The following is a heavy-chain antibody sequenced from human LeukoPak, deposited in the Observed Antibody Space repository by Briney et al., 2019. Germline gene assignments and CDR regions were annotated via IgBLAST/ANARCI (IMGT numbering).Heavy chain of an antibody. D-gene: IGHD5-12*01. CDR1: GGTFTSYA. V-gene: IGHV1-69*06. Sequence: SVKVSCKASGGTFTSYAISWVRQAPGQGLEWMGGIIPIFGTANYAQKFQGRVTITADKSTSTAYMELSSLRSEDTAVYYCARVEASGYDYGAFDYWGQGTLVTVSS. CDR3: ARVEASGYDYGAFDY. CDR2: IIPIFGTA. J-gene: IGHJ4*02.